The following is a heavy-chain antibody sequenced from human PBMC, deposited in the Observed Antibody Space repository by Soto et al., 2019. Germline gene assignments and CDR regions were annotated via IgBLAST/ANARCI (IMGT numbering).Heavy chain of an antibody. V-gene: IGHV4-39*02. CDR2: IYYTGGT. CDR3: AREVPPIRAHNPPEYFQH. J-gene: IGHJ1*01. Sequence: SETLSLTCTVSGDSISTRSNYWAWIRQPPGKGLEWIGSIYYTGGTYYNPSLKSRVTLFLDTSKNQFSLNLSSVTAADTAVYYCAREVPPIRAHNPPEYFQHWGQGTPVTVSS. CDR1: GDSISTRSNY.